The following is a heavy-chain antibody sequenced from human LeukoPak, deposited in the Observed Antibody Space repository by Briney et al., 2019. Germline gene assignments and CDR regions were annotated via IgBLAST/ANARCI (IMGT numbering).Heavy chain of an antibody. CDR1: GYTFISYY. Sequence: ASVKVSCKASGYTFISYYMRWVRQAPGQGLEWMGIINPSGGSTSYAQKLQGRVRMTRDTSTSTVYMELSSLRSEDTAMYYCAREGSWGTDAFDIWGQGTMVTVSS. J-gene: IGHJ3*02. V-gene: IGHV1-46*04. CDR3: AREGSWGTDAFDI. D-gene: IGHD3-10*01. CDR2: INPSGGST.